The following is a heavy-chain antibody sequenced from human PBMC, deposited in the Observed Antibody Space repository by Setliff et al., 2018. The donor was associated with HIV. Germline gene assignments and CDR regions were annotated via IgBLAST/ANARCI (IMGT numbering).Heavy chain of an antibody. CDR3: ASIELAAMVPVDY. J-gene: IGHJ4*02. CDR1: GFTFSNNW. V-gene: IGHV3-23*01. CDR2: ISGSGGST. D-gene: IGHD5-18*01. Sequence: PGGSLRLSCAASGFTFSNNWMAWVRQAPGKGLEWVSAISGSGGSTYYADSVKGRFTISRDKSKNTVYLQMYSLRAEDTALYYCASIELAAMVPVDYWGQGTLVTVSS.